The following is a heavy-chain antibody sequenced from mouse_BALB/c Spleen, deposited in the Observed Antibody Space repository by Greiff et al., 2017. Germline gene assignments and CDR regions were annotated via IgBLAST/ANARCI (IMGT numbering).Heavy chain of an antibody. V-gene: IGHV5-6-5*01. CDR3: AREGGNYNFWYFDV. Sequence: EVQRVESGGGLVKPGGSLKLSCAASGFTFSSYAMSWVRQTPEKRLEWVASISSGGSTYYPDSVKGRFTISRDNARNILYLQMSSLRSEDTAMYYCAREGGNYNFWYFDVWGAGTTVTVSS. J-gene: IGHJ1*01. D-gene: IGHD2-1*01. CDR2: ISSGGST. CDR1: GFTFSSYA.